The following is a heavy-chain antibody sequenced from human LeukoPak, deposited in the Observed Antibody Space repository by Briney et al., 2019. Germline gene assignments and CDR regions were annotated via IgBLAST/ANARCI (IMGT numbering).Heavy chain of an antibody. J-gene: IGHJ4*02. CDR2: IYRSGST. D-gene: IGHD3-22*01. CDR3: ARRGYYYDSSGYFLYYFDY. V-gene: IGHV4-38-2*01. CDR1: GYSISSGYY. Sequence: PSETLSLTCAVSGYSISSGYYWGWTRQPPGKGLEWIGSIYRSGSTYYNPSLKSRVTISVDTSKNQFSLKLSSVTAADTAVYYCARRGYYYDSSGYFLYYFDYWGQGTLVTVSS.